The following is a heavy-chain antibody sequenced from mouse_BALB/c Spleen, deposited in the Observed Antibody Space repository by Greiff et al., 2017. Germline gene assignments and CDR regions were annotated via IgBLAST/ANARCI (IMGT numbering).Heavy chain of an antibody. CDR1: GYAFSSSW. Sequence: VQLQQSGPELVKPGASVKISCKASGYAFSSSWMNWVKQRPGQGLEWIGRIYPGDGDTNYNGKFKGKATLTADKSSSTAYMQLSSLTSVDSAVYFCAREDYPYAMDYWGQGTSVTVSS. D-gene: IGHD5-5*01. CDR3: AREDYPYAMDY. V-gene: IGHV1-82*01. J-gene: IGHJ4*01. CDR2: IYPGDGDT.